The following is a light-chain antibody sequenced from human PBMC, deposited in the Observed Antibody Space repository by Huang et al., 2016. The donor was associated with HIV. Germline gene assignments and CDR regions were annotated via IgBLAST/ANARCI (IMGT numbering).Light chain of an antibody. V-gene: IGKV2-30*01. CDR2: KIS. CDR1: QSLIYSDGNTY. Sequence: DVVLPQSPLSLPVTLGQPASISCWSSQSLIYSDGNTYLSWFQQRPGQSPRRLIYKISNRDSGVPDRFSGSRSGTDFTLKISKVESEDVAVYYCMQGTHWPPITFGQGTRLEI. CDR3: MQGTHWPPIT. J-gene: IGKJ5*01.